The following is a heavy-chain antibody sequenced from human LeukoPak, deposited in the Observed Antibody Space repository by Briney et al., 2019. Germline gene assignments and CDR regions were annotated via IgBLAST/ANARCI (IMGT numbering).Heavy chain of an antibody. V-gene: IGHV3-48*04. J-gene: IGHJ6*02. Sequence: GGSLRLSCAASGFTFSSYSMNWVRQAPGKGLEWVSYISSSSSTIYYADSVKGRFTISRDNAKNSLYLQMNSLRAEDTAVYYCARDIDDILTGYIYYYYGMDVWGQGTTVTVSS. D-gene: IGHD3-9*01. CDR3: ARDIDDILTGYIYYYYGMDV. CDR2: ISSSSSTI. CDR1: GFTFSSYS.